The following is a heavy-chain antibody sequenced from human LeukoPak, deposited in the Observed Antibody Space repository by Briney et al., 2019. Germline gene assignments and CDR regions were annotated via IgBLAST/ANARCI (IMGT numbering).Heavy chain of an antibody. V-gene: IGHV5-51*01. CDR2: IYPGDSDT. CDR1: GSRFTSYW. J-gene: IGHJ3*02. Sequence: GESLKISCKCSGSRFTSYWIGWVRQMPGKGLEWMGFIYPGDSDTRYSPSFRGQVTISADKSMSTAYLQWSSLKASDTAMYYCARRRGRYSGDAFDIWGQGTMVTVSS. CDR3: ARRRGRYSGDAFDI. D-gene: IGHD1-26*01.